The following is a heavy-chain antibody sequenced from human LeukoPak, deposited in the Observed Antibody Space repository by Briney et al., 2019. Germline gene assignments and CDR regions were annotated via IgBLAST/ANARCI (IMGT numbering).Heavy chain of an antibody. CDR2: INPNSGGT. J-gene: IGHJ4*02. V-gene: IGHV1-2*02. CDR3: AGAHYDILTGYYAPRFDY. CDR1: GYTFTGYY. D-gene: IGHD3-9*01. Sequence: ASVKVSCKASGYTFTGYYMHWVRQAPGQGLEWMGWINPNSGGTNYAQKFQGRVTMTRDTSISTAYMELSRLRSDDTAVYYCAGAHYDILTGYYAPRFDYWGQGTLVTVSS.